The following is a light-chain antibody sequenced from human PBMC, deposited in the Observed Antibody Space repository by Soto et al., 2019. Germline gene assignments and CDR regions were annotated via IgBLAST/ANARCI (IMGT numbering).Light chain of an antibody. CDR3: QQRNNGPAT. Sequence: IVMTQSPANLAMSSGETTNISCRASQSVSSNLAWHPKNPGQDPSPLIYDASNRATGIPARFSGSGSGTDFTLTISRLQTEDFAVYYCQQRNNGPATFGQGTKVDIK. CDR1: QSVSSN. V-gene: IGKV3-11*01. CDR2: DAS. J-gene: IGKJ1*01.